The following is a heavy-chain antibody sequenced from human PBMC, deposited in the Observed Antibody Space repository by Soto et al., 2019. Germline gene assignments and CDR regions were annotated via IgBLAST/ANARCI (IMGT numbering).Heavy chain of an antibody. J-gene: IGHJ4*02. CDR2: ISGSGGST. CDR1: GFTFSSYA. V-gene: IGHV3-23*01. D-gene: IGHD6-19*01. CDR3: AKDPQPSYSSGWYGFLYYFDY. Sequence: GGSLRLSCAASGFTFSSYAMSWVRQAPGKGLEWVSAISGSGGSTYYADSVKGRFTISRDNSKNTLYLQMNSLRAEDTAVYYCAKDPQPSYSSGWYGFLYYFDYWGQGTLVTVSS.